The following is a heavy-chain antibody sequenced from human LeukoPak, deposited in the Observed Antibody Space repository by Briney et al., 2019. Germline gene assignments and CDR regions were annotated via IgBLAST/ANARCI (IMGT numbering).Heavy chain of an antibody. V-gene: IGHV4-59*01. CDR1: GGSISSYY. J-gene: IGHJ4*02. CDR3: GSANYFDY. Sequence: SETLSLTCTVSGGSISSYYWSWIRQPPGKGLEWIGDIYYSGSNNYNPSLKSRLTISVDTSKNQFSLKLSSVTAADTAVYYCGSANYFDYWGQGALVTVSS. CDR2: IYYSGSN.